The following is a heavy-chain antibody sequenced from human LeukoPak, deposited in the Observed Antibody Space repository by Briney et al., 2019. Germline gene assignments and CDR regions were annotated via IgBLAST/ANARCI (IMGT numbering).Heavy chain of an antibody. CDR2: ISGSGGST. V-gene: IGHV3-23*01. Sequence: GGSLRLSCAASGFTFSSYAMSWVRQAPGKGLEWVSAISGSGGSTYYADSVKGRFTISRGNSKNTLYLQMNSLRAEDTAVYYCAKDPHFDSSGYYSWGQGTLVTVSS. CDR1: GFTFSSYA. J-gene: IGHJ4*02. CDR3: AKDPHFDSSGYYS. D-gene: IGHD3-22*01.